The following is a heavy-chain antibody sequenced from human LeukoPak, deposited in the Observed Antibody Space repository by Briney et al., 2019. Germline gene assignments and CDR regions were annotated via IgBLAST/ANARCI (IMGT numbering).Heavy chain of an antibody. CDR1: GGTFSSHA. J-gene: IGHJ4*02. CDR2: IIPIFGTA. CDR3: ALRELGWLSDY. Sequence: ASVKVSCKASGGTFSSHAISWVRQAPGQGLEWMGGIIPIFGTANYAQKFQGRVTITADESTGTAYMELSSLRSEDTAVYYCALRELGWLSDYWGQGTLVTVSS. V-gene: IGHV1-69*13. D-gene: IGHD3/OR15-3a*01.